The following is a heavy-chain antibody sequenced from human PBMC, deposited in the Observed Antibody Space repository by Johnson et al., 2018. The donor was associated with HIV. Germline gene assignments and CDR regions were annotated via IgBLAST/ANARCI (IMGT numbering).Heavy chain of an antibody. Sequence: QEQLVESGGGVVQPGRSLRLSCAASGFTFSSYAMHWVRQAPGKGLEWVAVISYDGSNKYYADSVKGRFTISRDNSKNTLYLQMNSLRAEDTAVYYCARTSTPYDTHVGPFDIWGQGTMVTVSS. D-gene: IGHD3-22*01. CDR2: ISYDGSNK. V-gene: IGHV3-30*04. CDR3: ARTSTPYDTHVGPFDI. J-gene: IGHJ3*02. CDR1: GFTFSSYA.